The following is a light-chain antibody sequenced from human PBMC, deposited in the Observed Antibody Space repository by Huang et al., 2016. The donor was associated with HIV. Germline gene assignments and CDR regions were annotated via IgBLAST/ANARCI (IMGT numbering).Light chain of an antibody. J-gene: IGKJ3*01. CDR1: QSVGNS. Sequence: EIVLTQSPATLSLSPGERATLSCRAIQSVGNSLAWYQQKPGQTPRLRIYHASDRASGIPARFGGSGSGADVTLTISSLEPEDFAVYYCQQGTTFGPGTRVDIK. CDR3: QQGTT. V-gene: IGKV3-11*01. CDR2: HAS.